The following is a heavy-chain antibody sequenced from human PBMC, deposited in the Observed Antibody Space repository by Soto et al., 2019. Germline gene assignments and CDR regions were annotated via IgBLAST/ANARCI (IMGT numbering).Heavy chain of an antibody. V-gene: IGHV1-18*01. J-gene: IGHJ4*02. CDR2: ISAYNGNT. CDR3: ARARVLYCGGDCYYGGDY. CDR1: GYTFTSYG. Sequence: ASVKVSCKASGYTFTSYGISWVRQAPGQGLEWMGWISAYNGNTNYAQKLQGRVTMTTDTSTSTAYMELRSLGSDDTAVYYCARARVLYCGGDCYYGGDYWGQGTLVTVSS. D-gene: IGHD2-21*02.